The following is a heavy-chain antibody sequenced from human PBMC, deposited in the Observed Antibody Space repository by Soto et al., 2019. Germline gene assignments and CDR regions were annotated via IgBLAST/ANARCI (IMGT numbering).Heavy chain of an antibody. V-gene: IGHV3-7*01. CDR3: AREQLQVVIPDY. CDR1: GFTFSSYW. D-gene: IGHD6-13*01. CDR2: IKQDGSEK. J-gene: IGHJ4*02. Sequence: EVQLVESGGGLVQPGGSLRLSCAASGFTFSSYWMNWVRQAPGKGLERVANIKQDGSEKYYVDSVKGLFTISSDNTKNSLYLQMNSLRAEDTAVYYCAREQLQVVIPDYWGQGTLVTVSS.